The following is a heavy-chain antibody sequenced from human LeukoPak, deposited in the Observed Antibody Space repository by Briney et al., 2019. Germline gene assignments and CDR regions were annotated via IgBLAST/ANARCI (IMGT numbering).Heavy chain of an antibody. D-gene: IGHD6-19*01. Sequence: VASVKVSCKASGYTFTSYAIHWVRQAPGQRLEWMGWINAGNGNTKYSQKFQGRVTITRDTSASTAYMELSSLRSEDTAVYYCASGHSSGWYWFDPWGQGTLVTVSS. CDR1: GYTFTSYA. CDR2: INAGNGNT. J-gene: IGHJ5*02. V-gene: IGHV1-3*01. CDR3: ASGHSSGWYWFDP.